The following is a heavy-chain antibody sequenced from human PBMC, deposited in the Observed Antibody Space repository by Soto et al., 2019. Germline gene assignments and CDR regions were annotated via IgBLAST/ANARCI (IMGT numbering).Heavy chain of an antibody. CDR3: ARDICSSTSCFDAFDI. Sequence: GGSLRLSCAASGFTFSSYGMHWVRQAPGKGLEWVAVIWYDGSNKYYADYVKGRFTISRDNSKNTLYLQMNSLRAEDTAVYYCARDICSSTSCFDAFDIWGQGTMVTVSS. CDR1: GFTFSSYG. V-gene: IGHV3-33*01. CDR2: IWYDGSNK. J-gene: IGHJ3*02. D-gene: IGHD2-2*01.